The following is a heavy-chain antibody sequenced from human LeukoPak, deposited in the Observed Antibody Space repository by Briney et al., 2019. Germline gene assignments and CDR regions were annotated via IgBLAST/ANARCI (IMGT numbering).Heavy chain of an antibody. CDR2: IYRSGST. CDR1: GYSISSGYY. V-gene: IGHV4-38-2*02. CDR3: ARYSSGWYGGYWYFDL. J-gene: IGHJ2*01. Sequence: SETLSLTCTVSGYSISSGYYWGWIRQPPGKGLEWIGSIYRSGSTYYNPSLKSRVTISVDTSKNQFSLKLSSVTAADTAVYYCARYSSGWYGGYWYFDLWGRGTLVTVSS. D-gene: IGHD6-19*01.